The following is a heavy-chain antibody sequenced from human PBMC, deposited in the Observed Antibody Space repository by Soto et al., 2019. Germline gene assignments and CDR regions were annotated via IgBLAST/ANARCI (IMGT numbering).Heavy chain of an antibody. J-gene: IGHJ5*02. CDR2: IYHSGST. V-gene: IGHV4-30-4*01. CDR1: GDSISSVDHY. CDR3: GRDLTSNANCIDP. Sequence: PSETLSLTCTVSGDSISSVDHYWSWIRQPPGKGLEWMGYIYHSGSTHYNPSLNSRLTISIDTSTNRFSLRLTSVTAADTAVYFCGRDLTSNANCIDPWGQGTLVTVSS. D-gene: IGHD2-2*01.